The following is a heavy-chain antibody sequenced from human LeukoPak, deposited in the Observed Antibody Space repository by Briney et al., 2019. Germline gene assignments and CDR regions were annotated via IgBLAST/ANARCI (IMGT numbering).Heavy chain of an antibody. CDR2: IIPILGIA. D-gene: IGHD5-18*01. Sequence: SVNVSCKPSGGTFSSYTISWVRQAPGQGREWMGRIIPILGIANYAQKFQGRVTITADKSTSTAYMELSSLRSEDTAVYYCARGGYGYPFDYWGQGTLVTVSS. CDR1: GGTFSSYT. CDR3: ARGGYGYPFDY. J-gene: IGHJ4*02. V-gene: IGHV1-69*02.